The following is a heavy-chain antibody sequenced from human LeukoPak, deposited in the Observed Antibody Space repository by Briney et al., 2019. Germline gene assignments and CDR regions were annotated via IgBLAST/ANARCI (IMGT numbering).Heavy chain of an antibody. J-gene: IGHJ4*02. CDR2: INPNSGGT. Sequence: ASVKVSSKDSGYTSTGYYMHWVRQAPGQGLEWMGWINPNSGGTNYAQKFQGRVTMTRDTSISTAYMELSRLRSDDTAVYYCARVGYSGYVRSNWGQGTLVTVSS. D-gene: IGHD5-12*01. V-gene: IGHV1-2*02. CDR1: GYTSTGYY. CDR3: ARVGYSGYVRSN.